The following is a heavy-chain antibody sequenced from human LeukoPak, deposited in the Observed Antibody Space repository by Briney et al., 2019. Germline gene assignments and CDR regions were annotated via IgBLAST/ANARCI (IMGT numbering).Heavy chain of an antibody. V-gene: IGHV1-18*01. D-gene: IGHD3-22*01. J-gene: IGHJ5*02. CDR3: ARDRETVYYDSSGYRNWFDP. Sequence: ASVKVSCKASGYTFTSYGISWVRQAPGQGLEWMGWISAYNGNTNYAQKLQGRVTMTTDTSTSTAYMELRSLRSDDTAVYYCARDRETVYYDSSGYRNWFDPWGQGTLVTVSS. CDR1: GYTFTSYG. CDR2: ISAYNGNT.